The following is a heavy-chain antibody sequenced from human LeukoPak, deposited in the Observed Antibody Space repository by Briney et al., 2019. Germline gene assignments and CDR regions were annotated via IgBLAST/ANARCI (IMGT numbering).Heavy chain of an antibody. V-gene: IGHV4-61*02. CDR2: IYTSGST. CDR3: AREFPDSSGYNVDY. J-gene: IGHJ4*02. D-gene: IGHD3-22*01. CDR1: GGSISSGSYY. Sequence: SETLSLTCTVSGGSISSGSYYWSWIRQPAGKGLEWIGRIYTSGSTNYNPSLKSRVTISVDTSKNQFSLKLSSVTAADTAVYYCAREFPDSSGYNVDYWGQGTLVTVSS.